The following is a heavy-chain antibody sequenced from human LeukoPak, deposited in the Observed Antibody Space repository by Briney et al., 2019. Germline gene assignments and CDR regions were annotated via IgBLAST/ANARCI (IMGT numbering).Heavy chain of an antibody. CDR1: GGSISSYY. J-gene: IGHJ6*03. D-gene: IGHD3-10*01. Sequence: PSETLSLTCTVSGGSISSYYRSWIRQPPGKGLEWIGYIYYSGSTNYNPSLKSRVTISVDTSKNRFSLKLRSVTAADTAVYYCARTTTVRGTYYMDVWGKGTTVTVSS. V-gene: IGHV4-59*01. CDR3: ARTTTVRGTYYMDV. CDR2: IYYSGST.